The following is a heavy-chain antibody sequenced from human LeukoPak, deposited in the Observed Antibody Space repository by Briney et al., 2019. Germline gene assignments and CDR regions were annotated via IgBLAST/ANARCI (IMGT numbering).Heavy chain of an antibody. CDR1: GYSFTSYW. Sequence: GESLKISCKGSGYSFTSYWIGWVRQMPGKGLEWMGIIYPGDSDTRYSPSFQGQVTISADKSISTAYLQWSSLKASDTAMYYCARHSYYYDSSGYYLGYWGQGTLVTVSS. V-gene: IGHV5-51*01. J-gene: IGHJ4*02. CDR3: ARHSYYYDSSGYYLGY. CDR2: IYPGDSDT. D-gene: IGHD3-22*01.